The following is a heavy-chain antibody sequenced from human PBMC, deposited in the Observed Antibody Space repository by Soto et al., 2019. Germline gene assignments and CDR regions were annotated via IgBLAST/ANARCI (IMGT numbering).Heavy chain of an antibody. CDR3: ARGGGIVGGTAADE. D-gene: IGHD1-26*01. J-gene: IGHJ4*02. V-gene: IGHV4-31*03. Sequence: SETLSLTCTVSGDSISEYYWSWIRQHPGKGLEWIGYIYYSGSTYYNPSLKSRVTISVDTSKNQFSLKLSSVTAADTAVYYCARGGGIVGGTAADEWGQEPLFTVSS. CDR1: GDSISEYY. CDR2: IYYSGST.